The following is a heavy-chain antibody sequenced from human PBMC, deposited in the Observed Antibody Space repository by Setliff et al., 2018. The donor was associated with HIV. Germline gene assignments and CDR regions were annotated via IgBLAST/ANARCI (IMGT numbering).Heavy chain of an antibody. Sequence: ASVKVSCKASGYTFTAYYMHWVRQAPGQGLVWMGWIYPNSGGTKYAQKFQGRVTMTRDTSISTAYMELSRLRSDDTAVYYCARENSGYRAFDYWGQATLVTV. J-gene: IGHJ4*02. D-gene: IGHD3-22*01. CDR1: GYTFTAYY. CDR3: ARENSGYRAFDY. CDR2: IYPNSGGT. V-gene: IGHV1-2*02.